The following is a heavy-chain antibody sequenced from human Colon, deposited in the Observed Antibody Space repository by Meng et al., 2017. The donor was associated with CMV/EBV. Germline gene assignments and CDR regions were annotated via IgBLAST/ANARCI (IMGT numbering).Heavy chain of an antibody. V-gene: IGHV1-46*01. Sequence: ASVKVSCKASGYTFTSYYMHWVRQAPGQGLEWMGIIKPSGGSTSYAQKFQGRVTMTRDTSTTTVYMELSSLRSEDTAVYFCARTLRIAVAGNHFDFWGQGTLVTVSS. CDR3: ARTLRIAVAGNHFDF. J-gene: IGHJ4*02. CDR1: GYTFTSYY. D-gene: IGHD6-19*01. CDR2: IKPSGGST.